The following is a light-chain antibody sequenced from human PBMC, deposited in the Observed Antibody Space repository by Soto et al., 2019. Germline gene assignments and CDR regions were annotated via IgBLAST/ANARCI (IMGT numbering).Light chain of an antibody. CDR2: GAF. CDR3: QQLNSYPLT. CDR1: QTVRGEY. J-gene: IGKJ4*01. Sequence: EIVLTQSPGTLSLSPGERATVSCRASQTVRGEYLAWYQQKRGQPPRLLIYGAFNRAGGIPDRFSGSGSGTDFTLTISTLEPEDFGTYYCQQLNSYPLTFCGGTKVEI. V-gene: IGKV3-20*01.